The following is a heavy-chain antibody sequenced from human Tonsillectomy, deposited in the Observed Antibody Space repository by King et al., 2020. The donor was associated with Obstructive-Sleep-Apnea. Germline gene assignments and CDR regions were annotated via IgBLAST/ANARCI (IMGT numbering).Heavy chain of an antibody. Sequence: VQLVESGGGVVQPGRSLRLSCAASGFTFSTYAMHWVRQAPGKGLEWVAVISYDGSNKYYADSVRGRFIISRDNSKNTLYLQMNSLRAEDTAVYYCARDGGGHDFWSGYYFDYWGQGTLVTVSS. J-gene: IGHJ4*02. CDR2: ISYDGSNK. CDR3: ARDGGGHDFWSGYYFDY. CDR1: GFTFSTYA. V-gene: IGHV3-30*04. D-gene: IGHD3-3*01.